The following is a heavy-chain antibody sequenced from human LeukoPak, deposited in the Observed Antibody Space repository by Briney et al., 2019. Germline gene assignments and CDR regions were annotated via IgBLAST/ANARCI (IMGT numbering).Heavy chain of an antibody. Sequence: GGSLRLSCAASGFTFSSYSMNWVRQAPGKGLEWVSSISSSSSYIYYADSVKGRFTISRDNAKNSLYLQMNSLRAEDTAVNYCARDPSIAVAGDNWGQGTLVTVSS. CDR3: ARDPSIAVAGDN. D-gene: IGHD6-19*01. V-gene: IGHV3-21*01. CDR2: ISSSSSYI. CDR1: GFTFSSYS. J-gene: IGHJ4*02.